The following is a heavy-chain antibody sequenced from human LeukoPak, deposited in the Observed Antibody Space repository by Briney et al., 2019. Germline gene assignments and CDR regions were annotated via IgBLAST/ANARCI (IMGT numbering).Heavy chain of an antibody. D-gene: IGHD1-26*01. J-gene: IGHJ4*02. CDR1: GYTLTELS. Sequence: ASVKVSCKVSGYTLTELSMHWVRQAPGKGLEWMGGFDPEDGETIYAQKFQGRVTMTEDTSTDTAYMELSSLRSEDTAVYYCATPLRGSLTRAYFDYWGQGTLVTVSS. V-gene: IGHV1-24*01. CDR2: FDPEDGET. CDR3: ATPLRGSLTRAYFDY.